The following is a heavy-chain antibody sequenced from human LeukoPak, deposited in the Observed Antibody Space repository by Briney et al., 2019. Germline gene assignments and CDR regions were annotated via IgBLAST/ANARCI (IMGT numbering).Heavy chain of an antibody. CDR3: ARLSGTFGTTSRVLDA. CDR2: IGGSDGNT. D-gene: IGHD1-1*01. Sequence: GGPLRLSCAASGFTFTTYAMTWVRQAPGKGLEWVSAIGGSDGNTYYADSVKGRFTISRDNSKNTLFLQMNNLGAEDTAPYYCARLSGTFGTTSRVLDAWGQGTLLTVSS. CDR1: GFTFTTYA. V-gene: IGHV3-23*01. J-gene: IGHJ5*02.